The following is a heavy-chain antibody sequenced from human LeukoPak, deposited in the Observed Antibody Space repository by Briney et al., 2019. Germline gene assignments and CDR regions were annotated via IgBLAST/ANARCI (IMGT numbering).Heavy chain of an antibody. CDR3: AKDRVGNPYYYYMDV. J-gene: IGHJ6*03. V-gene: IGHV3-23*01. Sequence: PGGSLRLSCTASGFTFSNYAMSWVRQAAGKGLEWVSGIGGNGASTYYADSVKGRFTISRDNSKKTMYLQMNSLRAEGTAVYYCAKDRVGNPYYYYMDVWGKGTTVTVSS. CDR2: IGGNGAST. CDR1: GFTFSNYA. D-gene: IGHD2-15*01.